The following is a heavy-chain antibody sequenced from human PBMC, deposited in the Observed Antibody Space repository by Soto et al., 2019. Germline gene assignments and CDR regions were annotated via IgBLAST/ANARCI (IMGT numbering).Heavy chain of an antibody. CDR3: AREMKRNSGDIVVVPAAIRGYYYGMDV. Sequence: SVKVSCKASGGTFSSYAISWVRQAPGQGLEWMGGIIPIFGTANYAQKFQGRVTITADESTSTAYMELSSLRSEDTAVYYCAREMKRNSGDIVVVPAAIRGYYYGMDVWRQGTTVTVSS. CDR1: GGTFSSYA. J-gene: IGHJ6*02. V-gene: IGHV1-69*13. D-gene: IGHD2-2*02. CDR2: IIPIFGTA.